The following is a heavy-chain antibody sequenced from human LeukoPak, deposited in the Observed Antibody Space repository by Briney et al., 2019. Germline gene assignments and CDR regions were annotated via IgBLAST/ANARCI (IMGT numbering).Heavy chain of an antibody. V-gene: IGHV3-7*01. Sequence: GGSLRLSCAAPGFTFSNYNMNWVRQAPGKGLEWVANIRQDGSDKYYVDSVRGRFTISRDNAKNSLYLQMNSLRAEDTAVYYCARYNWFDPWGQGTLVTVSS. CDR2: IRQDGSDK. J-gene: IGHJ5*02. CDR3: ARYNWFDP. CDR1: GFTFSNYN.